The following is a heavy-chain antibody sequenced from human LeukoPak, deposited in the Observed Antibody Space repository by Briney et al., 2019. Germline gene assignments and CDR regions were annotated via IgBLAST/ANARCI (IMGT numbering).Heavy chain of an antibody. Sequence: GGPLRLPCAACGFTHSNAWMSWLRQAPGKGREWVGRIKSKTYGGPTDYAAPVKGRFTISRDESKNTLYLQMNSLKTEDTAVYYCATEGYSYGYSFDYWGQGTLVTVPS. CDR3: ATEGYSYGYSFDY. D-gene: IGHD5-18*01. CDR1: GFTHSNAW. J-gene: IGHJ4*02. CDR2: IKSKTYGGPT. V-gene: IGHV3-15*01.